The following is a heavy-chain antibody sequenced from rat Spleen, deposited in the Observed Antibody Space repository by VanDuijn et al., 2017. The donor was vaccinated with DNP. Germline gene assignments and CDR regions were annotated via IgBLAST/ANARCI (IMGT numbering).Heavy chain of an antibody. CDR3: ARSKNTYYGSNYGGFAY. CDR2: FNTGSGGT. D-gene: IGHD1-9*01. V-gene: IGHV1-43*01. CDR1: GYTFTTYY. Sequence: QVQLQQSGAELAKPGSSVRISCKASGYTFTTYYITWIKQTTGQGLEYIGYFNTGSGGTNYNEKFKGKATLTIDKSSSTAFMQLSSLTPDDSAVYYCARSKNTYYGSNYGGFAYWGQGTLVTVSS. J-gene: IGHJ3*01.